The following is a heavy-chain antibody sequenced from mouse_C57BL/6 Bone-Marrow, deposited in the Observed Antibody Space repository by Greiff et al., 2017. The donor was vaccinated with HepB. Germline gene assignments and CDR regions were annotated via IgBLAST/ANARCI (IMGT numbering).Heavy chain of an antibody. CDR1: GYTFTSYW. CDR2: IHPNSGST. V-gene: IGHV1-64*01. J-gene: IGHJ2*01. Sequence: QVTLKESGAELARPGASVKLSCKASGYTFTSYWMHWVKQRPGQGLEWIGMIHPNSGSTNYNEKFKSKATLTVDKSSSTAYMQLSSLTSEDSAVYYCARKTTVVSNYFDYWGQGTTLTVSS. D-gene: IGHD1-1*01. CDR3: ARKTTVVSNYFDY.